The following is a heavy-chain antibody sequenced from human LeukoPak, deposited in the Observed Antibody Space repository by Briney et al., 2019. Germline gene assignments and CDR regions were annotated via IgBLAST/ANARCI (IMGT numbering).Heavy chain of an antibody. J-gene: IGHJ4*02. CDR2: ISYDGSNK. CDR3: ARFGAAGYHFDY. CDR1: GFTFSSYA. D-gene: IGHD6-13*01. V-gene: IGHV3-30-3*01. Sequence: GGSLRLSCAASGFTFSSYAMHWVRQAPGKGLEWVAVISYDGSNKYYADSVKGRFTISRDNAKNSLYLQMNSLRAEDTAVYYCARFGAAGYHFDYWGQGTLVTVSS.